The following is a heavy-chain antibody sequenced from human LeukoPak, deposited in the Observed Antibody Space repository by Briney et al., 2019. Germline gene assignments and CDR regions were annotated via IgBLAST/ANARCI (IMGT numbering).Heavy chain of an antibody. Sequence: PGGSLRLSCAASGFTFSDYYMSWIRQAPGKGLERVSYISTSGNTIYYADSVKGRFTTSRDNAKNSLYLQMNSLRAEDTAVYYCARTNGVSKFDYWGQGNLVTVSS. CDR3: ARTNGVSKFDY. V-gene: IGHV3-11*04. D-gene: IGHD2-8*01. CDR2: ISTSGNTI. J-gene: IGHJ4*02. CDR1: GFTFSDYY.